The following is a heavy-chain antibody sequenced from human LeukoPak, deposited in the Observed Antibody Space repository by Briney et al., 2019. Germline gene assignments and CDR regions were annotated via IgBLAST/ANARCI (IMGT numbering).Heavy chain of an antibody. D-gene: IGHD3-3*01. CDR2: ISYDGSNK. CDR3: ARDNNYDLWSGYFSYYYYYYMDV. J-gene: IGHJ6*03. V-gene: IGHV3-30*04. CDR1: GFTFSSYA. Sequence: PGGSLRLSCAASGFTFSSYAMHWVRQAPGKGLEWVAVISYDGSNKYYADSVKGRFTISRDNSKNTLYLQMNSLRAKDTAVYYCARDNNYDLWSGYFSYYYYYYMDVWGKGTTVTVSS.